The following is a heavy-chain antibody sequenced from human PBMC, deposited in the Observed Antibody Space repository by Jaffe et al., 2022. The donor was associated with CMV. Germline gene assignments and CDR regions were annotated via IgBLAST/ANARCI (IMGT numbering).Heavy chain of an antibody. CDR2: IYHSGST. V-gene: IGHV4-4*02. CDR1: GGSISSSNW. CDR3: ARVRYISSSWYVGKGYYYYYMDV. D-gene: IGHD6-13*01. Sequence: QVQLQESGPGLVKPSGTLSLTCAVSGGSISSSNWWSWVRQPPGKGLEWIGEIYHSGSTNYNPSLKSRVTISVDKSKNQFSLKLSSVTAADTAVYYCARVRYISSSWYVGKGYYYYYMDVWGKGTTVTVSS. J-gene: IGHJ6*03.